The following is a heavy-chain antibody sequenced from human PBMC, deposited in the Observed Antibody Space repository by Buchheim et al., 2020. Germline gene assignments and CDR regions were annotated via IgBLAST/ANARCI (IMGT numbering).Heavy chain of an antibody. CDR1: GFTFSSYS. Sequence: EVQLVESGGGLVQPGGSLRLSCAASGFTFSSYSMNWVRQAPGKGLEWVSYISSRSSTIYYADSVKGRFTISSDNAKNSLYLQMNSLRAEDTAVYYCARDLGRGYCSGGSCSGTYGMDVWGQGTT. V-gene: IGHV3-48*01. CDR3: ARDLGRGYCSGGSCSGTYGMDV. J-gene: IGHJ6*02. CDR2: ISSRSSTI. D-gene: IGHD2-15*01.